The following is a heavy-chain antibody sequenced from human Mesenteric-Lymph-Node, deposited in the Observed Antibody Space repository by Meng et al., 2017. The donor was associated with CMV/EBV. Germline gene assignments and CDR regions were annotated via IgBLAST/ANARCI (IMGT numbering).Heavy chain of an antibody. CDR3: ATGGVDPSQCCMDV. J-gene: IGHJ6*02. D-gene: IGHD5-12*01. CDR1: GGSFTGYY. Sequence: GSLRLSCAVHGGSFTGYYWSWLRQAPGKGLEWIGEITHGGATNYNPSLKSRVTMSVDTPDNHFSLRLTSVTAADTAVYYCATGGVDPSQCCMDVWGQGTTVTVSS. CDR2: ITHGGAT. V-gene: IGHV4-34*01.